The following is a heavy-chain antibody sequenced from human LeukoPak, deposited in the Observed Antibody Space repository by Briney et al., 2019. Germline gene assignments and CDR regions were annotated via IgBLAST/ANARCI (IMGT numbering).Heavy chain of an antibody. J-gene: IGHJ4*02. CDR3: ARGTLAASSGRDY. CDR1: GYTFTSYG. V-gene: IGHV1-2*06. D-gene: IGHD6-25*01. Sequence: AASVKVSCKASGYTFTSYGISWVRQAPGQGLEWMGRINPNSGGTNYAQKFQGRVTMTRDTSISTAYMELSRLRSDDTAVYYCARGTLAASSGRDYWGQGTLVTVSS. CDR2: INPNSGGT.